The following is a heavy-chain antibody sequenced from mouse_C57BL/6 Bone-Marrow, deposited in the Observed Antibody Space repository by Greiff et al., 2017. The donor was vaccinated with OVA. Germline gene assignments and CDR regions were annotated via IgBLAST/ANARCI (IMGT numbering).Heavy chain of an antibody. CDR1: GYTFTSYW. Sequence: VQLQQPGAELVKPGASVKLSCKASGYTFTSYWMQWVKQRPGQGLEWIGGIDPSDSYTNYNQKFKGKATLTVDTSSSTAYMQLSSLTSEDSAVYYCARHYGSSYGWYFDVWGTGTTVTVSS. CDR3: ARHYGSSYGWYFDV. D-gene: IGHD1-1*01. J-gene: IGHJ1*03. V-gene: IGHV1-50*01. CDR2: IDPSDSYT.